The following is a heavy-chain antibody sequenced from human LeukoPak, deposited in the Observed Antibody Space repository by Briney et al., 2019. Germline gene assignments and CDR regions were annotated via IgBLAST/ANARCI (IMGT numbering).Heavy chain of an antibody. J-gene: IGHJ4*02. D-gene: IGHD3-10*01. Sequence: SGPTLVNPTQTLTLTCSFSGFSLSTTGMCVSWIRQPPGKALEWLARIDWDDDKFYSTSLRTRLTISKDISRNQVVFKMANMDPLDTATYYCARMRRGTYYKGQTNYHFDYWGQGSLVTVSS. CDR3: ARMRRGTYYKGQTNYHFDY. CDR1: GFSLSTTGMC. V-gene: IGHV2-70*17. CDR2: IDWDDDK.